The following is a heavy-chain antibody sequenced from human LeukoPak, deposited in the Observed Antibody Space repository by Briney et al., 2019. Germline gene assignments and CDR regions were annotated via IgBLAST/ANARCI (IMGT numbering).Heavy chain of an antibody. CDR3: AGGSGWITDS. D-gene: IGHD6-19*01. Sequence: GGSLRLSCAASGFTFSDYYMSWIRQVPGKGLEWVANIKQDGTAKDYVASVKGRFTISRDNAKNSLFLQMNSLRAEDTAVYYCAGGSGWITDSWGQGTLVTVSS. CDR1: GFTFSDYY. V-gene: IGHV3-7*01. J-gene: IGHJ4*02. CDR2: IKQDGTAK.